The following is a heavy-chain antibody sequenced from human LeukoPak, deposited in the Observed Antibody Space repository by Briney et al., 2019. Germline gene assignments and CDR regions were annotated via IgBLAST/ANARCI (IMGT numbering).Heavy chain of an antibody. D-gene: IGHD3-22*01. CDR3: ANSFEGSGYYYVYFDF. CDR2: ISSSGVDR. V-gene: IGHV3-23*01. J-gene: IGHJ4*02. CDR1: GFTFKNYA. Sequence: GGSLRLSCAASGFTFKNYAMSWVRQAPGKGLEWVSTISSSGVDRYHADSVKGRFTISRDNSKNTLYLQMDSLRAEDTAVYYCANSFEGSGYYYVYFDFWGQGTLVTVSS.